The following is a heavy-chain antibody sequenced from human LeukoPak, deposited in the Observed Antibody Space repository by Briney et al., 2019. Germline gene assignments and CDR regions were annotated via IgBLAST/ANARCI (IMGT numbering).Heavy chain of an antibody. CDR3: ARDGALYYYYGMDV. D-gene: IGHD3-16*01. Sequence: GGSLRLSCAASGFTFINYGINWVRQAPGKGLEWVANIKQDGSEKYYVDSVKGRFTISRDNAKNSLYLQMNSLRAEDTAVYYCARDGALYYYYGMDVWGQGTTVTVSS. CDR2: IKQDGSEK. CDR1: GFTFINYG. V-gene: IGHV3-7*01. J-gene: IGHJ6*02.